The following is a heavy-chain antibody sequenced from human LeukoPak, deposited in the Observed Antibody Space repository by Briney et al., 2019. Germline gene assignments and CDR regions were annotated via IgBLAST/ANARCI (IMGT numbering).Heavy chain of an antibody. J-gene: IGHJ4*02. CDR1: GDSISNKNFY. CDR2: IYYSGHT. CDR3: ARDRVSSGWLTNFDY. D-gene: IGHD6-19*01. V-gene: IGHV4-39*07. Sequence: SETLSLTCTVSGDSISNKNFYWGWIRKPPGKDLGWIASIYYSGHTYYNPSLKSRVTLSIDTSKNQFSLKLSSVTAADTAVYYCARDRVSSGWLTNFDYWGQGTLVTVSS.